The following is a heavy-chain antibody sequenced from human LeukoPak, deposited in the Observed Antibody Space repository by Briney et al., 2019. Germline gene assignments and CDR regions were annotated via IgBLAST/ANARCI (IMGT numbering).Heavy chain of an antibody. V-gene: IGHV3-11*01. CDR1: GFTFSDYY. J-gene: IGHJ4*02. CDR2: ISSSGSTI. CDR3: AKYSNGVFDY. Sequence: TGGSLRLSCAASGFTFSDYYMSWIRQAPGKGLEWVSYISSSGSTIYYTNSVKGQFTISRDNAKNSLYLEMNRLRAEDTVVYYCAKYSNGVFDYWGQGTLVTVSS. D-gene: IGHD3-22*01.